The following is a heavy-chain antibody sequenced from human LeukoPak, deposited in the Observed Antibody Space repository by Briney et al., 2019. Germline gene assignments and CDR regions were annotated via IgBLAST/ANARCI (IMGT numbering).Heavy chain of an antibody. CDR1: GGSISFYY. CDR3: ARGPYYDSSKTSAFDI. J-gene: IGHJ3*02. Sequence: SETLSLTCTVSGGSISFYYWSWIRQPAGKGLECIGRIYASGSTNYNPSLKSRVTLSVDTSKNQFSMKLTSVTAADTAVYYCARGPYYDSSKTSAFDIWGQGTMVTVS. CDR2: IYASGST. D-gene: IGHD3-22*01. V-gene: IGHV4-4*07.